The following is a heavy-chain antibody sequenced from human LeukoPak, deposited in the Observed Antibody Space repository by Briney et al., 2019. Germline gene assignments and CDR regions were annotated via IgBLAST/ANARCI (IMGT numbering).Heavy chain of an antibody. J-gene: IGHJ5*02. Sequence: EASVKVSCKASGGTFSSYAISWVRQAPGQGLEWMGGIIPIFGTANYAQKFQGGVTITADESTSTAYMELSSLRSEDTAVYYCARGTSNWFDPWGQGTLVTVSS. CDR1: GGTFSSYA. CDR3: ARGTSNWFDP. CDR2: IIPIFGTA. V-gene: IGHV1-69*13. D-gene: IGHD3/OR15-3a*01.